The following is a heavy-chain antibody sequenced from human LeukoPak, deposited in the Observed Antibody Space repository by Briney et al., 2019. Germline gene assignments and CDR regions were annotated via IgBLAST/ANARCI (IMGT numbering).Heavy chain of an antibody. Sequence: SETLSLTCAVSGYSIRSGYNWGWIRQPPGKGLEWIGSISHSGSTYYNPSLKSRITISVDTSKNQFSLKLSSVTAADTAIYYCARAYYDNSGYYSLGYWGQGTLAIVPS. V-gene: IGHV4-38-2*01. CDR1: GYSIRSGYN. D-gene: IGHD3-22*01. CDR2: ISHSGST. J-gene: IGHJ4*02. CDR3: ARAYYDNSGYYSLGY.